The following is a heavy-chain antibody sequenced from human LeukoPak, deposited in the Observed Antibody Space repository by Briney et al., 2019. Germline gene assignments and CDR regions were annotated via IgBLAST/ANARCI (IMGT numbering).Heavy chain of an antibody. D-gene: IGHD6-19*01. J-gene: IGHJ6*02. CDR2: ISGSGGST. CDR1: GFTVSSNY. Sequence: GGSLRLSCAASGFTVSSNYMSWVRQVPGKGLEWVSAISGSGGSTYYADSVKGRFTISRDNSKNTLYLQMNSLRAEDTAVYYCAKDSSYSSGWFRSNGMDVWGQGTTVTVSS. V-gene: IGHV3-23*01. CDR3: AKDSSYSSGWFRSNGMDV.